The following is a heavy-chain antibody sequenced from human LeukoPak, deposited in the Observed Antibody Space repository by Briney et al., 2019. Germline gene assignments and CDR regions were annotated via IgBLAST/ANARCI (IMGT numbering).Heavy chain of an antibody. CDR1: GGTFSSYA. J-gene: IGHJ4*02. CDR2: IIPILGIA. Sequence: SVKVSCKASGGTFSSYAISWVRQAPGQGLEWMGRIIPILGIANYAQKFQGRVTITADKSTSTAYMELSSLRSEDTAVYYYARESISSGYYYFDYWGQGTLVTVSS. CDR3: ARESISSGYYYFDY. D-gene: IGHD3-22*01. V-gene: IGHV1-69*04.